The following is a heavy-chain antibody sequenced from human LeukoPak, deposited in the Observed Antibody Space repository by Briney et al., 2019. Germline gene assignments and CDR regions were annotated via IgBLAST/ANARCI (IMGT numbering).Heavy chain of an antibody. J-gene: IGHJ4*02. V-gene: IGHV4-4*02. CDR3: ARESGAFSPFGF. D-gene: IGHD1-26*01. Sequence: SGTLSLTCTVSGDSISSGNWWSWVRQPPGKGLEWIGEIYHSGQTNYNPSLKSRVSMSIDKSRNQLSLELTSVTAADTAIYYCARESGAFSPFGFWGQGTLVTVSS. CDR2: IYHSGQT. CDR1: GDSISSGNW.